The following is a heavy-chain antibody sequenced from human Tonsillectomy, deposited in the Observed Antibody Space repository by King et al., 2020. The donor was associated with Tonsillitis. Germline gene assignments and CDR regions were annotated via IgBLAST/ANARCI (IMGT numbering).Heavy chain of an antibody. Sequence: QLVQSGAEVKKPRESLKISCKSSGYSFSTYWIAWVRQMPGKGLEWVAIIYPGDSDTRYSPSFQGRVTISADKSISTAYLQWSSLKASDSAMYYCARLPTGGYYYMDAWGKGTTVTVSS. V-gene: IGHV5-51*01. CDR1: GYSFSTYW. CDR3: ARLPTGGYYYMDA. CDR2: IYPGDSDT. D-gene: IGHD3-16*01. J-gene: IGHJ6*03.